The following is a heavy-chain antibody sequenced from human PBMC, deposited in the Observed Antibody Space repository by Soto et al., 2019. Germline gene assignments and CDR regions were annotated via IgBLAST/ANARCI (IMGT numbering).Heavy chain of an antibody. CDR1: GGSISSDY. Sequence: SETLSLTCTVSGGSISSDYWSWVRQPPGKGMEWIGYIYFSGGTNYNPSLESRVTISLDASKTQFSLKLRSLTTADTAVYYCARVGGVEARTFAYWGQGTLVTVS. CDR2: IYFSGGT. D-gene: IGHD2-15*01. CDR3: ARVGGVEARTFAY. J-gene: IGHJ4*02. V-gene: IGHV4-59*01.